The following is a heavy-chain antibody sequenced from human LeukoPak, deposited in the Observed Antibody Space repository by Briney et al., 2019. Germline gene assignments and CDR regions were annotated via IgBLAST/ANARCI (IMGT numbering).Heavy chain of an antibody. CDR3: ARGVYIAAAQYGY. V-gene: IGHV4-59*01. D-gene: IGHD6-13*01. J-gene: IGHJ4*02. CDR2: IYYCGTT. Sequence: SETLSLTCTVSGGSISSCYWSWIRQPPGKGLEWIGYIYYCGTTNYNPSLKSRVTISVDTSKNQCSLKLSSVTAAHTAVYYCARGVYIAAAQYGYWGQGTLVTVSS. CDR1: GGSISSCY.